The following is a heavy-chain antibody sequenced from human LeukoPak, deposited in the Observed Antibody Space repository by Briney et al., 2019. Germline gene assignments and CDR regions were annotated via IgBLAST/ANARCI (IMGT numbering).Heavy chain of an antibody. Sequence: ASVKVSCKASGYTFTSYGVSWVRQAPGQGLEWMGWISGNNGNTNYAQKFQGRVTMTTDTSTSTAYMELRSLRSDDTAVYYCARDYSFWGIPKWSSFDIWGQGTVVTASS. CDR3: ARDYSFWGIPKWSSFDI. J-gene: IGHJ3*02. D-gene: IGHD7-27*01. CDR1: GYTFTSYG. V-gene: IGHV1-18*01. CDR2: ISGNNGNT.